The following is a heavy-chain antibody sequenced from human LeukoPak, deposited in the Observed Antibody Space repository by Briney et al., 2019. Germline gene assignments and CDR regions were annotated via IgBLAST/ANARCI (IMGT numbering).Heavy chain of an antibody. CDR3: AKDTPRYGDYAGVLFDY. CDR2: IYYSGST. Sequence: SSETLSLTCTVSGGSISSYYWSWIRQPPGKGLEWIGYIYYSGSTNYNPSLKSRVTISVDTSKNQFSLKLSSVAAEDTALYYCAKDTPRYGDYAGVLFDYWGQGTLVTVSS. J-gene: IGHJ4*02. V-gene: IGHV4-59*01. D-gene: IGHD4-17*01. CDR1: GGSISSYY.